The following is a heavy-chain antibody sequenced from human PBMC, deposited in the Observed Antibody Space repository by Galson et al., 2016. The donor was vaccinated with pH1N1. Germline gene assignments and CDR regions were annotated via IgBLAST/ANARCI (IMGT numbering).Heavy chain of an antibody. J-gene: IGHJ4*02. V-gene: IGHV3-23*01. CDR2: ITGSGDST. CDR1: EFTFTNYA. Sequence: SLRLSCAASEFTFTNYAMTWVRQAPGKGLEWVSSITGSGDSTFYADSVKGRFTISRDNSKNTLYLQMNSLGVEDTAMYYCARGAITTPGLDYWGQGTLVTVSS. D-gene: IGHD1/OR15-1a*01. CDR3: ARGAITTPGLDY.